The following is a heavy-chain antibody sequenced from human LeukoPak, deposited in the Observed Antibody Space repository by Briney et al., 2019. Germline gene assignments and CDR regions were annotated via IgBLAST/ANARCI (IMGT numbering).Heavy chain of an antibody. J-gene: IGHJ2*01. V-gene: IGHV3-33*01. CDR3: ATSGGTSYWYFDL. CDR1: GFTFSYYG. D-gene: IGHD4-23*01. CDR2: IWSDGSTK. Sequence: GGSQRLSCAASGFTFSYYGMHWVRQAPGKGLEWVAVIWSDGSTKYYADSVKGRFTISRDNSKNTLYLQMNSLRAEDTALYYCATSGGTSYWYFDLWGRGTLVTVSS.